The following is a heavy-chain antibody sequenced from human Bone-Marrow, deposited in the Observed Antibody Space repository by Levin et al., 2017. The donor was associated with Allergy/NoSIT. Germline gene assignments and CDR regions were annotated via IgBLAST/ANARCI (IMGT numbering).Heavy chain of an antibody. CDR3: ARGQQWLVH. CDR2: ISTSSRSI. J-gene: IGHJ4*02. V-gene: IGHV3-48*02. Sequence: PGESLKISCAASGFTFSTYSMNWVRQAPGKGLEWVSYISTSSRSIYYADSVKGRFTISRDNARNSLYLQMNSLTDEDTAVYYCARGQQWLVHWGQGTLVTGSS. D-gene: IGHD6-19*01. CDR1: GFTFSTYS.